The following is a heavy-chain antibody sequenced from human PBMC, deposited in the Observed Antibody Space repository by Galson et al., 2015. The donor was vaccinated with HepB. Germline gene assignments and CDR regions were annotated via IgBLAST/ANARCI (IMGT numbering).Heavy chain of an antibody. D-gene: IGHD3-3*01. V-gene: IGHV3-9*01. CDR3: VKPSAGVHYSLWSGYSPLDH. Sequence: SLRLSCAASGFTFSSYPMHWVRQAPGKGLEWVSGIIWNSGSIGYSDSVKGRFTISRDNAKNSLYLQMNSLRPEDTALYYCVKPSAGVHYSLWSGYSPLDHWGQGTLVAVSS. CDR2: IIWNSGSI. CDR1: GFTFSSYP. J-gene: IGHJ4*01.